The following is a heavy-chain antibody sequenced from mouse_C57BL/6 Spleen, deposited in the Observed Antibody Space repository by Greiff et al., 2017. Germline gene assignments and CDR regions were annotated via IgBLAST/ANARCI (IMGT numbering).Heavy chain of an antibody. CDR1: GYTFTSYW. Sequence: VQLQQSGAELVKPGASVKLSCKASGYTFTSYWMHWVKQRPGRGLEWIGRIDPNSGGTKYNEKFKSKATLTVDKPSSTAYMQISSLTSEDSAVYYCAQTGTGGDYFDYWGQGTTLTVSS. D-gene: IGHD4-1*01. J-gene: IGHJ2*01. V-gene: IGHV1-72*01. CDR3: AQTGTGGDYFDY. CDR2: IDPNSGGT.